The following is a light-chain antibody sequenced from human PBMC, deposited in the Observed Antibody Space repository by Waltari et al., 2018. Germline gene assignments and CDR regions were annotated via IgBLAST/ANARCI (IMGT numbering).Light chain of an antibody. CDR3: CSYAGSGPWV. CDR2: GGS. CDR1: ASDVGTYKS. V-gene: IGLV2-23*01. J-gene: IGLJ3*02. Sequence: QSALTQPASVSGSPGQSFTISCTETASDVGTYKSVSWYQQHPVKAPKLILSGGSSRFSGSKSGNTASLTISGLQAEDEAHYYCCSYAGSGPWVFGGGTKLTVL.